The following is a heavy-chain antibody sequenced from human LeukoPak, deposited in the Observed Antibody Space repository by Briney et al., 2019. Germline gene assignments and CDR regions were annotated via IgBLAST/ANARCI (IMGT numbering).Heavy chain of an antibody. D-gene: IGHD3-10*01. J-gene: IGHJ4*02. V-gene: IGHV4-34*08. Sequence: GSLRLSCAASGFTFSNAWMSWVRQAPGKGLEWIGEINHSGSTNYNPSLKGRVTISVDTSKNQFSLKLSSVTAADTAVYYCAVYHYGSGSYHNHPNFDYWGQGTLVTVSS. CDR3: AVYHYGSGSYHNHPNFDY. CDR2: INHSGST. CDR1: GFTFSNAW.